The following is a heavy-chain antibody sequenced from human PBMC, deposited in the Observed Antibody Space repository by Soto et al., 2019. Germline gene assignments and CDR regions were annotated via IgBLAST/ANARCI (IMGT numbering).Heavy chain of an antibody. Sequence: QVQLEESGPGLVKPSQALSLTCTVSRGSITRGGYNWSWLRQRPGKGPEWIGYIFFSGGTYYNPSLESRATISMDTSKNHFYPRPNSVTAADTAVYFCATEIRRDFEAWGQGTLVAVSA. CDR3: ATEIRRDFEA. J-gene: IGHJ4*02. CDR1: RGSITRGGYN. V-gene: IGHV4-31*03. CDR2: IFFSGGT.